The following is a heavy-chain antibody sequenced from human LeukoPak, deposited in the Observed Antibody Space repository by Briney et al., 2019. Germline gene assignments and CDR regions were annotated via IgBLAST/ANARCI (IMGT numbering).Heavy chain of an antibody. CDR2: ISAYNGNT. D-gene: IGHD1-26*01. CDR1: GYTFTSYG. CDR3: ARVPRPNFSGSSTVFDY. J-gene: IGHJ4*02. Sequence: ASVKVSCKASGYTFTSYGISWVRQAPGQGLEWMGWISAYNGNTNYAQKFQGRVTITADKSTSTAYMELSSLRSEDTAVYYCARVPRPNFSGSSTVFDYWGQGTLVTVSS. V-gene: IGHV1-18*01.